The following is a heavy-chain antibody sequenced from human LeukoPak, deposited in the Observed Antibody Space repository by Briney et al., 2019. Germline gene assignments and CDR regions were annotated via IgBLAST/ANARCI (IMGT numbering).Heavy chain of an antibody. CDR1: GGSFSGYY. J-gene: IGHJ4*02. D-gene: IGHD6-13*01. V-gene: IGHV4-34*01. Sequence: PSETLSLTCAVYGGSFSGYYWSWIRQPPGKGLEWIGEINHSGGTNYNPSLKSRGTISVDTSKHQFSLKLSSVTAADTAVYYCARGKIAAAAPGYFDYWGQGTLVTVAS. CDR3: ARGKIAAAAPGYFDY. CDR2: INHSGGT.